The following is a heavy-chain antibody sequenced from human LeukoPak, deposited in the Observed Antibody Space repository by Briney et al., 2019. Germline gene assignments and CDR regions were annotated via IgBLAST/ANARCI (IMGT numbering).Heavy chain of an antibody. CDR1: GYTFMRNR. J-gene: IGHJ4*02. CDR3: AREESIGRYQFLHDY. V-gene: IGHV1-18*01. Sequence: ASVKVSCKASGYTFMRNRISWVRQSPGQGLEWMGWISPYNENRKYLQKLQGRVTLSTDTSTSTAYMELRSLTSDDTAVYYCAREESIGRYQFLHDYWGQGTLVTVSS. D-gene: IGHD1-26*01. CDR2: ISPYNENR.